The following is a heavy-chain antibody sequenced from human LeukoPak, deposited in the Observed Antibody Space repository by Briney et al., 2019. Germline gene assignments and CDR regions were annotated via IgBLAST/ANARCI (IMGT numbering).Heavy chain of an antibody. CDR1: GVSISPYY. CDR2: IHTSGSN. Sequence: PSETLFLTCAVSGVSISPYYWAWIRQPPGKGLEWIGYIHTSGSNNQYPSLKSRVTISVDKSKNHFSLKLGSVTAADTAVYYCARVTGYGGNHDYWGQGTLVSVSS. CDR3: ARVTGYGGNHDY. J-gene: IGHJ4*02. D-gene: IGHD4-23*01. V-gene: IGHV4-4*09.